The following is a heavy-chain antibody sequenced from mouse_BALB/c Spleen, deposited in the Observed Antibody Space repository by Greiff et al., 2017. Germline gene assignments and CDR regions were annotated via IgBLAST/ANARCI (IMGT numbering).Heavy chain of an antibody. CDR1: GFTFSSYA. CDR2: ISSGGSYT. D-gene: IGHD2-3*01. V-gene: IGHV5-6-4*01. CDR3: SSLYDEYCYYFDY. J-gene: IGHJ2*01. Sequence: DVHLVESGGGLVKPGGSLKLSCAAPGFTFSSYAMSWVRQTPEKRLEWVASISSGGSYTYYPDSVKGRFTISRDNAKNTLYLQMSSLKSEDTATYYCSSLYDEYCYYFDYWGQGTTLTVSS.